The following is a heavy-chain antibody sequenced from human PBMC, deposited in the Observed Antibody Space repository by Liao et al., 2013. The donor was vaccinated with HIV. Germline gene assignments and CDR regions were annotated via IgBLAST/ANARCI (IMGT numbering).Heavy chain of an antibody. CDR3: ARDNALNWFDP. CDR1: GGSISSGSYS. Sequence: QVQLQESGPGLVKPSQTLSLTCTVSGGSISSGSYSWSWIRQPAGKGLEWIGRIYTSGSTNYNPSLKSRVTISVDTSKNQFSLKLSSVTAADTAVYYCARDNALNWFDPWGQGTLVTVSS. D-gene: IGHD2-8*01. V-gene: IGHV4-61*02. CDR2: IYTSGST. J-gene: IGHJ5*02.